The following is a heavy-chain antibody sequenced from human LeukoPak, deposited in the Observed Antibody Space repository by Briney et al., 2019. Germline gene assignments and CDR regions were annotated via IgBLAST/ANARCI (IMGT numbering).Heavy chain of an antibody. CDR1: GTTFSRYW. Sequence: GGSLRLSCVDSGTTFSRYWMSWVRQAPGKGLEWVANIKQDGGEKYYVDSVKGRFTISRDNAKNSLYLQMNSLRVEDTAVYYCAKRSGTASLGGTNFDYWGQGTRVTVSS. CDR3: AKRSGTASLGGTNFDY. D-gene: IGHD6-19*01. CDR2: IKQDGGEK. V-gene: IGHV3-7*03. J-gene: IGHJ4*02.